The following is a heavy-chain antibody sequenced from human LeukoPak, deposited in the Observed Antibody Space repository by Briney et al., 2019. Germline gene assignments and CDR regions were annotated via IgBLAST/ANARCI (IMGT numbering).Heavy chain of an antibody. V-gene: IGHV3-48*01. Sequence: GGSLRLSCAASGFTFSSYSMNWVRQAPGKGLEWVSYISSSSSTIYYADSVKGRFTISRDNAKNSLYLQMNSLRAEDTAVYYCARGGKSGWSSRNFFDYWGQGTLVTVSS. J-gene: IGHJ4*02. CDR3: ARGGKSGWSSRNFFDY. D-gene: IGHD6-19*01. CDR2: ISSSSSTI. CDR1: GFTFSSYS.